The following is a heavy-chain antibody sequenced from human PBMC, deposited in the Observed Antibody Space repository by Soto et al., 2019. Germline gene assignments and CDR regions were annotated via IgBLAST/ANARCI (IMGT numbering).Heavy chain of an antibody. CDR2: ISYDGSNK. CDR3: AKDRVNTISGYYYGMDV. J-gene: IGHJ6*02. D-gene: IGHD3-3*01. V-gene: IGHV3-30*18. CDR1: GFTFSSYG. Sequence: PGGSLRLSCAASGFTFSSYGMHWVRQAPGKGLEWVAVISYDGSNKYYADSLKGRFTISRDNSKNTLYLQMNSLRAEDTAAYYCAKDRVNTISGYYYGMDVWGQGTTVTVSS.